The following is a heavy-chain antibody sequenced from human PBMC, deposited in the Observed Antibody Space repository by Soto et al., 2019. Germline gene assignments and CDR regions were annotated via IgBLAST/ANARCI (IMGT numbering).Heavy chain of an antibody. J-gene: IGHJ4*02. CDR1: GYTFTSYA. Sequence: QVQLVQSGAEVKKPGASVKVSCKASGYTFTSYAMHWVRQAPGQRLEWMGWSNAGNGNTKYSQKFQGRVTITRDTSASTAYMELSSLRSEDTAVYYCARGYYGSGSADYFDYWGQGTLVTVSS. D-gene: IGHD3-10*01. CDR3: ARGYYGSGSADYFDY. CDR2: SNAGNGNT. V-gene: IGHV1-3*01.